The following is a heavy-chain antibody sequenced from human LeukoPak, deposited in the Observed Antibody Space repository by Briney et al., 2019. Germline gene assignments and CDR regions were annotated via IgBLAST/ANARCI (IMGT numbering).Heavy chain of an antibody. CDR2: TYYRSKWYN. V-gene: IGHV6-1*01. CDR3: AREGRAVAATEPGLDY. D-gene: IGHD6-19*01. Sequence: SQTLSLTCAFSGDIVSSNISAWNWIRQSPSRGLEWLGRTYYRSKWYNDYSVSVKSRITINPDTIKNQFSLQQNSVTPENTGAYYCAREGRAVAATEPGLDYGGQGTRVTVPP. J-gene: IGHJ4*02. CDR1: GDIVSSNISA.